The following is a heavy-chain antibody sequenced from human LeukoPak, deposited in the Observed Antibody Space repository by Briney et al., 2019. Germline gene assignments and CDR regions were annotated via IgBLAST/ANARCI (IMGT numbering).Heavy chain of an antibody. CDR2: IYDSGST. D-gene: IGHD5-18*01. J-gene: IGHJ4*02. V-gene: IGHV4-39*01. CDR3: ARVDTAMGYYFDY. Sequence: SETLSLTCTVSGGSIRSSYYYWGWIRQPPGKGLEWIGSIYDSGSTYYNPSLKSRVTISVDTSKNQFSLKLNSVTAADTAVYYCARVDTAMGYYFDYWGQGTLVIVSS. CDR1: GGSIRSSYYY.